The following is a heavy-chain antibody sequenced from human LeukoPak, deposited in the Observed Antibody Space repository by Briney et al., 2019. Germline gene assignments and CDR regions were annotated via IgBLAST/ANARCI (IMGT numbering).Heavy chain of an antibody. CDR2: IWYDGSNK. J-gene: IGHJ4*02. D-gene: IGHD4-23*01. CDR3: ARDSVVTLSLDY. Sequence: GGSLRLSCAASGFTFSSYGMHWVRQAPGKGLEWVAVIWYDGSNKYYADSVKGRFTISRDNSKNTLYLQMNSLRAEDTAVYYCARDSVVTLSLDYWGQGTLVTVSS. CDR1: GFTFSSYG. V-gene: IGHV3-33*01.